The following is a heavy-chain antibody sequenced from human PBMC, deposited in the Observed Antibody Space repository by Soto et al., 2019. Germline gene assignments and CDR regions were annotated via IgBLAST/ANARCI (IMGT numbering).Heavy chain of an antibody. CDR2: INAGNGNT. V-gene: IGHV1-3*01. J-gene: IGHJ4*02. D-gene: IGHD6-13*01. CDR3: ARVLNSLIAAAGTRAFDY. CDR1: GYTFTSYA. Sequence: QVQLVQSGAEVKKPGASVKVSCKASGYTFTSYAMHWVRRAPGQRLEWMGWINAGNGNTKYSQKFQGRVTITRDTSASTAYMELSSLRSEDTAVYYCARVLNSLIAAAGTRAFDYWGQGTLVTVSS.